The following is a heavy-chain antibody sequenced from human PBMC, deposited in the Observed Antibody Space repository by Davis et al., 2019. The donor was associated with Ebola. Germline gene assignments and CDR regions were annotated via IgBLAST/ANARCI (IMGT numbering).Heavy chain of an antibody. CDR2: ILANTGNP. D-gene: IGHD4-23*01. CDR3: ARHYGGNSGGFD. CDR1: GYSFSSHT. Sequence: AASVKVSCKASGYSFSSHTMSWVRQAPGQGLEWMGWILANTGNPTYAQGFTGRFVFSLDTSVSTAYLQITSLKAEDTAVYFCARHYGGNSGGFDWGQGTLVTVSS. J-gene: IGHJ4*02. V-gene: IGHV7-4-1*02.